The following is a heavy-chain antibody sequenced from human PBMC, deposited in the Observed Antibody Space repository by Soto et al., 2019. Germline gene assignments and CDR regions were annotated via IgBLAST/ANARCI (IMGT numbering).Heavy chain of an antibody. J-gene: IGHJ4*02. Sequence: SQTLSLTCAVSGGSISSSNWCSIVRQPPGKGLEWIGYIYHSGSTNYNPSLKSRVTISVDTSKNQFSLKLSSVTAADTAVYYCARLGYCSSTSCYVLILDYWGQGTLVTVSS. V-gene: IGHV4-4*02. CDR1: GGSISSSNW. CDR3: ARLGYCSSTSCYVLILDY. CDR2: IYHSGST. D-gene: IGHD2-2*01.